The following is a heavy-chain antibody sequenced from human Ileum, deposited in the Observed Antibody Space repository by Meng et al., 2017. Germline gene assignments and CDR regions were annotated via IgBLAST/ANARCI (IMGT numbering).Heavy chain of an antibody. CDR2: IYLAGSP. CDR3: VRHGGKYFDS. Sequence: VRRQESGHGLVEPSGTLSLTCTVSGGSISSSFYWSWVRQSPGKGLEWIGQIYLAGSPNYNPSLESRVTISVDKSKNQFSLRLTSVTAADTAIFYCVRHGGKYFDSWGQGTLVTVSS. V-gene: IGHV4-4*02. D-gene: IGHD2-15*01. CDR1: GGSISSSFY. J-gene: IGHJ4*02.